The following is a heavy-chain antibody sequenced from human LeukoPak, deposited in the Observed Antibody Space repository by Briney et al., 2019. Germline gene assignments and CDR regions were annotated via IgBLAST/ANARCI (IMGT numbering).Heavy chain of an antibody. CDR3: TRGYDTGRYSYGMDV. D-gene: IGHD3-10*01. Sequence: ASVKVSCKASGYTFTSYDINWVRQATGQGLGWMGWMNPNNGDTGYAQKFQGRVTMTRNTSISTAYMELSSLRSEDTAVYYCTRGYDTGRYSYGMDVWGQGTTVIVSS. J-gene: IGHJ6*02. CDR2: MNPNNGDT. V-gene: IGHV1-8*01. CDR1: GYTFTSYD.